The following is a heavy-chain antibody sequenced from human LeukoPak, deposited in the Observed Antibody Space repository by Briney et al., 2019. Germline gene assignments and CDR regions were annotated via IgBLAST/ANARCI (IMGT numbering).Heavy chain of an antibody. J-gene: IGHJ4*02. CDR1: GGSISSGDYY. CDR2: IYYSGST. CDR3: ARGGLATQRGIDY. Sequence: PSETLSLTRTVSGGSISSGDYYWSWIRQPPGKGLEWIGYIYYSGSTYYNPSLKSRVTISVDTSKNQFSLKLSSVTAADTAVYYCARGGLATQRGIDYWGQGTLVTVSS. D-gene: IGHD6-19*01. V-gene: IGHV4-30-4*01.